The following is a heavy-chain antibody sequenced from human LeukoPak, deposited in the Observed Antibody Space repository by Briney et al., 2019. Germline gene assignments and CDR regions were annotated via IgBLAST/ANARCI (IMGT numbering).Heavy chain of an antibody. D-gene: IGHD1-26*01. V-gene: IGHV4-34*01. Sequence: SETLSLTCAVYGGTFSGYYWSWIRQPPGKRREWVGESNDSGGTNYNPSLKSRVTISADKSKNQVSLKLTSVTAADTAVYYCARLSVIVGAALEYYYYYMDVWGQGTTVTVSS. CDR1: GGTFSGYY. CDR3: ARLSVIVGAALEYYYYYMDV. J-gene: IGHJ6*03. CDR2: SNDSGGT.